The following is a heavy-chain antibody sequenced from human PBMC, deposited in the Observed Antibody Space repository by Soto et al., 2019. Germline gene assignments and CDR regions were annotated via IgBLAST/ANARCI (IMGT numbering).Heavy chain of an antibody. CDR3: ARSGGYTYGRTIQY. Sequence: QVQLVESGGGVVQPGRSLRLSCAASGFTFSSYGMHWVRQAPGKGLEWVAVIWYDGSNNNYADSVKGRITISRDNSKNTLDLQMNSLSAEDAAVYYCARSGGYTYGRTIQYWGQGTLVTVSS. CDR1: GFTFSSYG. D-gene: IGHD5-18*01. CDR2: IWYDGSNN. V-gene: IGHV3-33*01. J-gene: IGHJ4*02.